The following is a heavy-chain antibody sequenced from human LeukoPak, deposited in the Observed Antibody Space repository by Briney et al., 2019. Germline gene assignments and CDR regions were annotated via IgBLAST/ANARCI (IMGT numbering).Heavy chain of an antibody. D-gene: IGHD3-22*01. CDR2: ISGSGGST. Sequence: GGSLRLSCAASGFTFSSYAMSWVRQAPGKGLEWVSAISGSGGSTYHADSVKGRFTISRDNSKNTLYLQMNSLRAEDTAVYYCARELFDSSGYSNWFDPWGQGTLVTVSS. CDR3: ARELFDSSGYSNWFDP. CDR1: GFTFSSYA. V-gene: IGHV3-23*01. J-gene: IGHJ5*02.